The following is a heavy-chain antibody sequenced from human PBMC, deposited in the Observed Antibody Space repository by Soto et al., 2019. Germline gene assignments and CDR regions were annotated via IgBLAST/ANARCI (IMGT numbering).Heavy chain of an antibody. Sequence: SETLSLTCTVSGTSISSYYWSWIRQPPGKGLEWIANIHYSGTTNYNPSLASRVTLSVDTSKNQLSLKMTSVTAADRAMYFCARYNSYAIDYWGRGTLVTVSS. CDR3: ARYNSYAIDY. J-gene: IGHJ4*02. CDR2: IHYSGTT. CDR1: GTSISSYY. D-gene: IGHD2-8*01. V-gene: IGHV4-59*01.